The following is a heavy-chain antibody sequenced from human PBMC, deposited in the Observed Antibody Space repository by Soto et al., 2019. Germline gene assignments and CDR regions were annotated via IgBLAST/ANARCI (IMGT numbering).Heavy chain of an antibody. J-gene: IGHJ4*02. CDR2: IYWDDDT. CDR1: GFSLTTTGVG. Sequence: QITLKESGPTLVKSTQTLTLTCTFSGFSLTTTGVGVGWIRQPPGKALEWLALIYWDDDTRYSPSLKTRLTITKDTSKNQVVLTMTNTDPVDTATYYCVHRWGYGEMHYWGPGTLVTVSS. D-gene: IGHD4-17*01. V-gene: IGHV2-5*02. CDR3: VHRWGYGEMHY.